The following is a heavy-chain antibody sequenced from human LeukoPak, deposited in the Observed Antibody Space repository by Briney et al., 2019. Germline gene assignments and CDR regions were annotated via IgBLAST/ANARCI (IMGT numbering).Heavy chain of an antibody. Sequence: SGGSLRLSCAASGFTFSSYGMSWVRQAPGKGLEWVSSISSSSSYIYYADSVKGRFTISRDNAKNSLYLQMNSLRAEDTAVYYCARPQWGRLDYWGQGTLVTVSS. CDR3: ARPQWGRLDY. CDR1: GFTFSSYG. J-gene: IGHJ4*02. CDR2: ISSSSSYI. V-gene: IGHV3-21*01. D-gene: IGHD6-19*01.